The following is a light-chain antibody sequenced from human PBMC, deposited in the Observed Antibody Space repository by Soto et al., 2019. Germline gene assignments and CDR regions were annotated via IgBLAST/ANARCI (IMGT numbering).Light chain of an antibody. V-gene: IGLV2-14*01. CDR2: DVN. Sequence: QSVLTQPASVSGSPGQSITISCTGTSSDVGGYNYVSWYQQHPGKTPKVIVYDVNHRPSGVSNRFSGSKSGNTASLTISGLQAEDEADYYCSSYTSSDTRVLGTGTKVTVL. J-gene: IGLJ1*01. CDR3: SSYTSSDTRV. CDR1: SSDVGGYNY.